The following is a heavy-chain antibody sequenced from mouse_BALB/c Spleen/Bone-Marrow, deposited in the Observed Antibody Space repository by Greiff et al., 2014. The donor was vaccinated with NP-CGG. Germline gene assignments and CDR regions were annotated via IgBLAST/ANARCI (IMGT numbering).Heavy chain of an antibody. CDR3: ARDRGYYKDVGDY. CDR1: GFSLTSYG. J-gene: IGHJ2*01. CDR2: IWAGRST. D-gene: IGHD2-3*01. Sequence: VQGVESGPGLVAPSQSLSITCTVSGFSLTSYGVHWVRQPPGKGLEWLGVIWAGRSTNYNSALMSRLSISKDNSESQVFLKMNSLQTDDTAIYYCARDRGYYKDVGDYWGQGTTLTVSS. V-gene: IGHV2-9*02.